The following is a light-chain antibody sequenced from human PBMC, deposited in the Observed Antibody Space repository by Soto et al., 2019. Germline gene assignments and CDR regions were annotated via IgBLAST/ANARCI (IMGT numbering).Light chain of an antibody. CDR2: DAS. V-gene: IGKV3-11*01. CDR3: QQRSNWPPWT. Sequence: EIVLTQSPATLSLSPGERATLSCRASQSVSSYLAWYQQKPGQAPRLLIYDASNRATGIPARFSGSGSGTVITLTIISLEPEDFAVYYCQQRSNWPPWTFGQGTKVEIK. J-gene: IGKJ1*01. CDR1: QSVSSY.